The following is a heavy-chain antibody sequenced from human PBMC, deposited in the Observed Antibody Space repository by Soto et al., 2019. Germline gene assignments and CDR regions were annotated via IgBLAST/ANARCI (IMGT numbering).Heavy chain of an antibody. V-gene: IGHV3-21*01. Sequence: EVQLVESGGGLVKPGGSLRLSCAVSGFTFSSYSMNWVRQAPGKGLEWVSSISSSSSYIYYANSVKGRFTISRDNPKNSRYLQMNILRAENTSVYCSVRDFTYYYYYGMDVWGQGTTVTVSS. CDR3: VRDFTYYYYYGMDV. CDR1: GFTFSSYS. J-gene: IGHJ6*02. CDR2: ISSSSSYI.